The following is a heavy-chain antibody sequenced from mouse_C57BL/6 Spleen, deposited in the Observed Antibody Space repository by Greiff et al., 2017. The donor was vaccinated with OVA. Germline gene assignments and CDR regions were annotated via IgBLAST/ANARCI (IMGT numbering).Heavy chain of an antibody. V-gene: IGHV1-82*01. CDR1: GYAFSSSW. D-gene: IGHD4-1*01. J-gene: IGHJ2*01. CDR2: IYPGDGDT. Sequence: VKLMESGPELVKPGASVKISCKASGYAFSSSWMNWVKQRPGKGLEWIGRIYPGDGDTNYNGKFKGKATLTADKSSSTAYMQLSSLTSEDSAVYFCARSGYYFDYWGQGTTLTVSS. CDR3: ARSGYYFDY.